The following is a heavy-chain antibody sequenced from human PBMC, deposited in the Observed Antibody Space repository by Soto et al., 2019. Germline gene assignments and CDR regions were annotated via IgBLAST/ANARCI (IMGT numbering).Heavy chain of an antibody. CDR2: IIPISGTT. J-gene: IGHJ6*02. V-gene: IGHV1-69*13. D-gene: IGHD2-15*01. CDR3: ARGYCSGGNCYSGMDV. Sequence: GASVKVSCKASGGTFSTHAIIWVRQAPGHGLEWMGGIIPISGTTYYTQKFQGRVTITADEPTSTAFMELSSLKSEDTAVFYCARGYCSGGNCYSGMDVWGQGTMVTGLL. CDR1: GGTFSTHA.